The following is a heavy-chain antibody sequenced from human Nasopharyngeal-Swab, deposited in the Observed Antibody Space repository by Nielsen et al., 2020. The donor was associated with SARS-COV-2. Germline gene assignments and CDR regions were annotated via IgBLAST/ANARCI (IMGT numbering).Heavy chain of an antibody. CDR2: ISGSGGST. D-gene: IGHD1-26*01. J-gene: IGHJ4*02. V-gene: IGHV3-23*01. CDR3: AKTRWELLPRDFDY. Sequence: GESLKISCAASGFTFSSYAMSWVRPAPGKGLEWVSAISGSGGSTYYADSVKGRFTISRDNSKNTLYLQMNSLRAEDTAVYYCAKTRWELLPRDFDYWGQGTLVTVSS. CDR1: GFTFSSYA.